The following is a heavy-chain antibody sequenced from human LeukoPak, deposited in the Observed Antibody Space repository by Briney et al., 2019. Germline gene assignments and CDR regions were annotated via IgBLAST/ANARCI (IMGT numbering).Heavy chain of an antibody. V-gene: IGHV1-2*02. Sequence: ASVKVSCKASGYTFTGYYMHWVRQAPGQGLEWMGWINPNSGGTNYAQKFQGRVTMTRDTSISTAYMELSRLRSDDTAVYYCARDWRGSGWYSGGFDYWGQGTLVTVSS. J-gene: IGHJ4*02. D-gene: IGHD6-19*01. CDR3: ARDWRGSGWYSGGFDY. CDR1: GYTFTGYY. CDR2: INPNSGGT.